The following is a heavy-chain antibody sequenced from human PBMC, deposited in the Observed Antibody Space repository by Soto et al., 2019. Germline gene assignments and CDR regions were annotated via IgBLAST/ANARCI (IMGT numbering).Heavy chain of an antibody. V-gene: IGHV4-59*08. CDR1: GGSISSYY. CDR3: ARRYGYSFDY. J-gene: IGHJ4*02. D-gene: IGHD1-1*01. CDR2: IYYSGST. Sequence: QVQLQESGPGLVKPSETLPLTCTVSGGSISSYYWSWIRQPPGKGLEWIGYIYYSGSTNYTPSLKSRVTISVDTSKNQFSLKLRSVTAADTAVYYCARRYGYSFDYWGQGTLVTVSS.